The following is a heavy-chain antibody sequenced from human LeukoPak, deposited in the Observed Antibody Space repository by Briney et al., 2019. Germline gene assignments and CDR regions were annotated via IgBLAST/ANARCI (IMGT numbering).Heavy chain of an antibody. Sequence: SETLSLTCAVSGDSISSTNWWSWVRQPPGKGLEWIGETYHSGSTNYNPSLKSRVSISVDKSKSQFSLTLSSVTAADTAVYYCARQKVYYFDYWGQGTLITVSS. CDR3: ARQKVYYFDY. CDR1: GDSISSTNW. D-gene: IGHD2-8*01. J-gene: IGHJ4*02. V-gene: IGHV4-4*02. CDR2: TYHSGST.